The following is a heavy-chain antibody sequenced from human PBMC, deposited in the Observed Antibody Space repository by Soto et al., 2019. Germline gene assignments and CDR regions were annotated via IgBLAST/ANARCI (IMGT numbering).Heavy chain of an antibody. J-gene: IGHJ6*02. Sequence: SETLSLTCAVYGVSFSGYYWIWIRQPPGKGLEWIGEINHSGSTNYNPSLKSRVTISVDTSKNQFSLKLSSVTAADTAVYYCARGLEDFWSGSYYYGMDVWGQGTTVTVSS. CDR1: GVSFSGYY. V-gene: IGHV4-34*01. CDR3: ARGLEDFWSGSYYYGMDV. CDR2: INHSGST. D-gene: IGHD3-3*01.